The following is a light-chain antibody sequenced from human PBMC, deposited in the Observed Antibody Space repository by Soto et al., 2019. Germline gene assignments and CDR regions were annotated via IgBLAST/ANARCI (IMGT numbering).Light chain of an antibody. CDR2: GAS. V-gene: IGKV3-15*01. J-gene: IGKJ3*01. CDR3: QHLPSCPLL. CDR1: QNVSNR. Sequence: EIGMPQSPAMLSVSLGERATLSCRASQNVSNRLAWYQQKAGQPPRLLIYGASTRATGIPARFSGSGSGTEFTLTISSLQSEDFSVFICQHLPSCPLLFGPAPYVDLK.